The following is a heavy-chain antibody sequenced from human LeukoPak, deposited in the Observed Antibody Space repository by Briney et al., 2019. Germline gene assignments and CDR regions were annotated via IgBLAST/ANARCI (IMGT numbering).Heavy chain of an antibody. CDR1: GGSISSSNW. CDR3: ARGRRPLETYWFDP. D-gene: IGHD5-24*01. Sequence: SGTLSLTCAVSGGSISSSNWWSWVRQPPGKGLEWIGEIYHSGSTNYNPSLKSRVTISVDKSKNQFSLKLSSVTAADTAVYYCARGRRPLETYWFDPWGQGTLVTVSS. J-gene: IGHJ5*02. CDR2: IYHSGST. V-gene: IGHV4-4*02.